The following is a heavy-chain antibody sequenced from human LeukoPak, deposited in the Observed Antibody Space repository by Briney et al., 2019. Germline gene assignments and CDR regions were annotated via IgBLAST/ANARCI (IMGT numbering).Heavy chain of an antibody. CDR3: ARGGYDILTGYYKRFWFDP. D-gene: IGHD3-9*01. V-gene: IGHV1-8*01. CDR1: GYTFTSYD. CDR2: MNPNSGNT. Sequence: ASVKVSCKASGYTFTSYDINWVRQATGQGLEWMGWMNPNSGNTGYAQKFQGRVTMTRNTSISTAYMELSSLRSEDTAVYYCARGGYDILTGYYKRFWFDPWGQGTLVTVSS. J-gene: IGHJ5*02.